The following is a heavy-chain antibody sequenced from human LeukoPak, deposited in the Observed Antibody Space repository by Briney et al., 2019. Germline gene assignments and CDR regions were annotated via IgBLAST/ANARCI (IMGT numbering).Heavy chain of an antibody. CDR3: AIRRLPYGSGLINDAFAI. J-gene: IGHJ3*02. Sequence: GRSLRLSCAASGFTFDDYAMHWVRQAPGRGLGWVSGISWNSGSIGYADSVKGRFTISRDNAKNSLYLQMNSLRAEDTALYYCAIRRLPYGSGLINDAFAIWGQGTMVTVSS. D-gene: IGHD3-10*01. V-gene: IGHV3-9*01. CDR1: GFTFDDYA. CDR2: ISWNSGSI.